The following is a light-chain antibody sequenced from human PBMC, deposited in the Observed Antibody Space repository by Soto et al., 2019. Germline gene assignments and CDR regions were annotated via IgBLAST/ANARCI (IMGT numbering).Light chain of an antibody. CDR3: QQYNSYST. J-gene: IGKJ2*01. Sequence: DIQMTQSPSTLSASVGDRVTITCRASQSISSWLAWYQQKPGKAPKLLIYKASSLESGVPSRFSGSGSGTEFTLTSSSLQPDDFATYYFQQYNSYSTFGQGTNLEIK. CDR2: KAS. V-gene: IGKV1-5*03. CDR1: QSISSW.